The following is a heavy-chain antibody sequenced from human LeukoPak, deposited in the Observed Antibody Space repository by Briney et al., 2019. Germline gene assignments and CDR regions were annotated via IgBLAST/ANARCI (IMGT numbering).Heavy chain of an antibody. J-gene: IGHJ4*02. CDR2: ISAYNGNT. CDR1: GYTFTSYG. D-gene: IGHD5-18*01. Sequence: ASVKVSCKASGYTFTSYGISWVRQAPGQGLEWMGWISAYNGNTNYAQKLQGRVTMTTDTSTSTAYMELSSLRSEDTAVYYCAREIGPIQLHLWGSAFDSWGQGTLVTVSS. CDR3: AREIGPIQLHLWGSAFDS. V-gene: IGHV1-18*01.